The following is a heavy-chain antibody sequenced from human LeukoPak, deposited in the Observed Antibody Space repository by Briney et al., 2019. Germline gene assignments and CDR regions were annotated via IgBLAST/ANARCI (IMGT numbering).Heavy chain of an antibody. CDR3: ARLMANTWGVFDF. CDR2: IDPGDSDT. V-gene: IGHV5-51*01. CDR1: GYSFTNSW. J-gene: IGHJ4*02. Sequence: GESLKISCKGSGYSFTNSWIAWVRQMPGKGLEWMENIDPGDSDTTYSPSFQGQVTISADKSISTAYLQWSSLKASNSAMYYCARLMANTWGVFDFWGQGTLVTVSS. D-gene: IGHD5-24*01.